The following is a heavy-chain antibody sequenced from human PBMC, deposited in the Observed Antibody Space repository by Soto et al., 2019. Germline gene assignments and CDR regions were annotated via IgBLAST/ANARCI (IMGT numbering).Heavy chain of an antibody. V-gene: IGHV1-69*01. J-gene: IGHJ4*02. D-gene: IGHD2-2*01. CDR3: ARGYCSSTSCRGGPYYFDY. CDR1: GGTFSSYA. Sequence: QVQLVQSGAEVKKPGSSVKVSCKASGGTFSSYAISWVRQAPGQGLEWMGGIIPIFGTANYAQKFQGRVTITADESTSTAYMELSSLRSEDTAVYYCARGYCSSTSCRGGPYYFDYCGQGTLVTVSS. CDR2: IIPIFGTA.